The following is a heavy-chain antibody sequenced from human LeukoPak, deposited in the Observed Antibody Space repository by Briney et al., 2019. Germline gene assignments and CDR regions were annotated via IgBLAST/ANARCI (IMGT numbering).Heavy chain of an antibody. Sequence: SLRLPCTASGFTFGDYAMTWVRQAPGKGLEWVGFIRSKVYGGTPEYAASVKGRFTISRDDSKGVAYLQMNSLKTEDTAVYYCTRDQTPYYWGQGTLVTVSS. J-gene: IGHJ4*02. V-gene: IGHV3-49*04. CDR2: IRSKVYGGTP. CDR1: GFTFGDYA. CDR3: TRDQTPYY.